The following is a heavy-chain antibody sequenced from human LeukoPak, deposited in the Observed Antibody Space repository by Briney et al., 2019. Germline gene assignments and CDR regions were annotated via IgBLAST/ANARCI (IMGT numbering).Heavy chain of an antibody. CDR3: ARGRCTAAAGHFDY. J-gene: IGHJ4*02. V-gene: IGHV4-38-2*01. Sequence: ASETLSLTCAVSGYSISSGYYWGWIRQPPGKGLEWIGTLYHSGRTYYNPSLKSRDTISADTSKNQFALCLSSVTAADTAVYNCARGRCTAAAGHFDYWGQGTLVTVSS. CDR2: LYHSGRT. CDR1: GYSISSGYY. D-gene: IGHD6-13*01.